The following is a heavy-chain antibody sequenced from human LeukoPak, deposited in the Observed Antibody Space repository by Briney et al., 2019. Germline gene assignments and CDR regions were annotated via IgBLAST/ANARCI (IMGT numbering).Heavy chain of an antibody. CDR2: VTGSGITT. V-gene: IGHV3-23*01. J-gene: IGHJ3*02. CDR1: GFTFSDYI. D-gene: IGHD5-12*01. CDR3: AKSVAIGFDI. Sequence: PGGSLRLSCVASGFTFSDYIMNWVRQAPGKGLEWVSTVTGSGITTSYAASVKGRFTISRDNSKNTLYLQMNSLRAEDTAAYYCAKSVAIGFDIWGQGTMVTVSS.